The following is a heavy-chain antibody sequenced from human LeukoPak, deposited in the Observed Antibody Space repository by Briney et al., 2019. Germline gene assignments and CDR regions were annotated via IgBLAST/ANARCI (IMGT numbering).Heavy chain of an antibody. CDR2: IYYSGST. J-gene: IGHJ6*03. V-gene: IGHV4-39*07. CDR3: ARVATVTTWAYYYYMDV. Sequence: SETLSLTCTVSGGSISSSSYYWGWIRQPPGKGLGWIGRIYYSGSTYYNPSLKSRVTISVDTSKNQFSLKLSSVTAADTAVYYCARVATVTTWAYYYYMDVWGKGTTVTVSS. D-gene: IGHD4-11*01. CDR1: GGSISSSSYY.